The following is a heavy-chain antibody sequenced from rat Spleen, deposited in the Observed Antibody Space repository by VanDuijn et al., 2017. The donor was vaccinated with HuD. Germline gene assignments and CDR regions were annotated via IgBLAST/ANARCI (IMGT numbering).Heavy chain of an antibody. V-gene: IGHV5-31*01. Sequence: EVQLVESGGGLVQPGKSLKLSCAASGFTFSDYHMAWIRQAPGKGLEWVASITNTGGSTYYPDSVKGRFTISRDNAKSTLYLQMNSLRSEDTATYYCTTGFDYWGQGVMVTVSS. J-gene: IGHJ2*01. CDR2: ITNTGGST. CDR3: TTGFDY. CDR1: GFTFSDYH.